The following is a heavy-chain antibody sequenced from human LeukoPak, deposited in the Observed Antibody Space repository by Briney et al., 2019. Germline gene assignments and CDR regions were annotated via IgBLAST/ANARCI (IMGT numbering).Heavy chain of an antibody. V-gene: IGHV4-30-4*08. J-gene: IGHJ3*02. D-gene: IGHD2-15*01. CDR1: GGSISSGDYY. CDR2: IYYSGST. CDR3: AGGWFRDAFDI. Sequence: KPSETLSLTCTVSGGSISSGDYYWSWIRQPPGKGREWIGYIYYSGSTYYNPSLKSRVTISVDTSKNQFSLKLSSVTAADTAVYYCAGGWFRDAFDIWGQGTMVTVSS.